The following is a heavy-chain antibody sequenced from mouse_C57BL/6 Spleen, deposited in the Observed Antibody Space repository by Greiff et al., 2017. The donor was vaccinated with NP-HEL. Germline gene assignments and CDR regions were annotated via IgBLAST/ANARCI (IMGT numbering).Heavy chain of an antibody. J-gene: IGHJ2*01. D-gene: IGHD2-4*01. CDR1: GYTFTSYW. Sequence: QVQLQQPGAELVRPGSSVKLSCKASGYTFTSYWMHWVKQRPIQGLEWIGNIDPSDSETHYNQKFKDKATLTVDKSSSTAYMQLSSLTSEDSAVYYCAYYDYDEGDDYWGQGTTLTVSS. CDR2: IDPSDSET. V-gene: IGHV1-52*01. CDR3: AYYDYDEGDDY.